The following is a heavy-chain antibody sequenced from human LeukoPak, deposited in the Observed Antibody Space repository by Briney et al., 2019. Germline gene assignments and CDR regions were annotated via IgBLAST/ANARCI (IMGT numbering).Heavy chain of an antibody. J-gene: IGHJ6*02. CDR3: ARDRDFWSGPPIGMDV. V-gene: IGHV4-31*11. Sequence: SETLSLTCAVYGGSFSGYYWSWIRQHPGKGLEWIGYIYYSGSTYYNPSLKSRVTISVDTSKNQFSLKLSSVTAADTAVYYCARDRDFWSGPPIGMDVWGQGTTVTVSS. D-gene: IGHD3-3*01. CDR2: IYYSGST. CDR1: GGSFSGYY.